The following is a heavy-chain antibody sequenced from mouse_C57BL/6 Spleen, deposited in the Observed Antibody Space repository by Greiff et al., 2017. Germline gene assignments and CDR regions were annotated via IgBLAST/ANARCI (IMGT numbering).Heavy chain of an antibody. V-gene: IGHV1-82*01. CDR2: IYPGDGDT. Sequence: VQLQQSGPELVKPGASVKISCKASGYAFSSSWMNWVKQRPGKGLEWIGRIYPGDGDTNYNGKFKGKATLTADKSSRTAYMQLSSLTSEDSAVYFCARGGYFDVWGTGTTVTVSS. J-gene: IGHJ1*03. CDR1: GYAFSSSW. CDR3: ARGGYFDV.